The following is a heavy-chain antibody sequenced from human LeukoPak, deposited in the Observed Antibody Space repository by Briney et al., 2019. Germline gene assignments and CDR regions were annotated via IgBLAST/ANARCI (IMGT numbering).Heavy chain of an antibody. D-gene: IGHD2-2*01. CDR1: GGTFSSYA. CDR2: IIPILGIA. J-gene: IGHJ4*02. V-gene: IGHV1-69*04. Sequence: GASVKVSCKASGGTFSSYAISWVRQAPGQGLEWMGRIIPILGIANYAQKFQGRVTITADKSTSTAYMELSSLRSEDTAVYYCAMDLDCSSTSCRIPNFDYWGQGTLVTVSS. CDR3: AMDLDCSSTSCRIPNFDY.